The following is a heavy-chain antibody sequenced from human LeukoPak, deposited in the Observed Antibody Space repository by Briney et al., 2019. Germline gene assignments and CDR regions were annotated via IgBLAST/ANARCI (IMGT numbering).Heavy chain of an antibody. CDR1: GYSFTSYW. J-gene: IGHJ6*02. Sequence: GESLKISCKGSGYSFTSYWIGWVRQMPGKGLEWMGIIYPGDSDTRYSPSFQGQVTISADKSISTAYLQWSSLKASDTAMYYCASQSSWSRDYYYGMDVWGQGTTVTVSS. CDR3: ASQSSWSRDYYYGMDV. CDR2: IYPGDSDT. D-gene: IGHD6-13*01. V-gene: IGHV5-51*01.